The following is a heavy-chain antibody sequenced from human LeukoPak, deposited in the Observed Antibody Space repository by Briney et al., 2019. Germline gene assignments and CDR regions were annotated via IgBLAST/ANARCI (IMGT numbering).Heavy chain of an antibody. D-gene: IGHD3-22*01. Sequence: GRSLRLSCAASGFTFSSYAMSWVRQAPGKGLEWVSAISGSGGSTYYADSVKGRFTISRVNSKNTLYLQMESLRAEDTAVYYCAKDKSSGYYYFDYWGQGTLVTVSS. J-gene: IGHJ4*02. CDR3: AKDKSSGYYYFDY. CDR1: GFTFSSYA. V-gene: IGHV3-23*01. CDR2: ISGSGGST.